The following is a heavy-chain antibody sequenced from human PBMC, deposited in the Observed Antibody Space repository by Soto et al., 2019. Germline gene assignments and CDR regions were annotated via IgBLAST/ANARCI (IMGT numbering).Heavy chain of an antibody. D-gene: IGHD1-26*01. CDR3: ARDDAGSYRGEFDY. CDR1: GFTFSRSA. Sequence: SVKVSCKTSGFTFSRSAVQWVRQARGQRLEWIGWIIIDSGKTNYAQNLQDRITITRDMSTSTAYMELRSLRSDDTAVYYCARDDAGSYRGEFDYWGQGTLVTASS. CDR2: IIIDSGKT. J-gene: IGHJ4*02. V-gene: IGHV1-58*01.